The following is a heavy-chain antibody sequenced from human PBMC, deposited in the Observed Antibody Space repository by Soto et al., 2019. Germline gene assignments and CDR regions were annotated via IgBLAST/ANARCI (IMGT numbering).Heavy chain of an antibody. D-gene: IGHD1-26*01. V-gene: IGHV1-18*01. CDR1: GYTFTSYG. Sequence: QVQLVQSGAEVKKPGASVKVSCKASGYTFTSYGISWVRQAPGQGLEWMGWISAYNGNTNYAQKLQGRVTMTTDTSTNTAYMELRSQRSDDTAVYYCASGSGSYEDNYYYYGMDVWGQGTTVTVSS. J-gene: IGHJ6*02. CDR3: ASGSGSYEDNYYYYGMDV. CDR2: ISAYNGNT.